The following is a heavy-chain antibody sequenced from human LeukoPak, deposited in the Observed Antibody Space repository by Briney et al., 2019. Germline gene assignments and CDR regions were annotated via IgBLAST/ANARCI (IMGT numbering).Heavy chain of an antibody. D-gene: IGHD6-13*01. CDR2: IYYSGST. J-gene: IGHJ4*02. V-gene: IGHV4-39*07. Sequence: SETLSLTCTVSGGSISNSSYYWGWIRQPPGKGLEWIGSIYYSGSTYYNPSLKSRVTISVDTSKNQFSLKLSSVTAADTAVYYCARSRQGGRSSWYDLDYWGQGTLVTVSS. CDR1: GGSISNSSYY. CDR3: ARSRQGGRSSWYDLDY.